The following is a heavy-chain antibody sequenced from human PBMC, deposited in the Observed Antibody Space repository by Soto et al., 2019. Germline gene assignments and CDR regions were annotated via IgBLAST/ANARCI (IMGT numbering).Heavy chain of an antibody. CDR2: IYYSGST. J-gene: IGHJ5*02. D-gene: IGHD5-12*01. Sequence: QVQLQESGPGLVKPSETLSVTCTVSGGSVSSRSHFWSWIRQPPGGGLQWLGYIYYSGSTNYNPSLKSRATLSVDTSRNQFSLRLTSVTAADTAVYYCARYDAESGSNKLDPWGQGTLVTVSS. CDR1: GGSVSSRSHF. CDR3: ARYDAESGSNKLDP. V-gene: IGHV4-61*01.